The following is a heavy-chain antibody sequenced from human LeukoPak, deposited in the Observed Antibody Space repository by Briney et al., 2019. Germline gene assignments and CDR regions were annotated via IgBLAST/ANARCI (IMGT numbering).Heavy chain of an antibody. D-gene: IGHD2-15*01. Sequence: GGSLRLSCAASGFTFSSYAMSWVRQAPGKGLEWVSAISGSGGSTYYADSVKGRFTISRDNSKNTLYLQMNGLRAEDTAVYYCAKSGYCSGGSCYDYFDYWGQGTLVTVSS. CDR3: AKSGYCSGGSCYDYFDY. J-gene: IGHJ4*02. V-gene: IGHV3-23*01. CDR2: ISGSGGST. CDR1: GFTFSSYA.